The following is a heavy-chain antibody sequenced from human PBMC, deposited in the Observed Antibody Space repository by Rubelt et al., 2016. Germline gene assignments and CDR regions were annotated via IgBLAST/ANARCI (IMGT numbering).Heavy chain of an antibody. CDR1: GGSFSGYY. CDR2: INHSGST. V-gene: IGHV4-34*01. J-gene: IGHJ4*01. D-gene: IGHD6-13*01. Sequence: QVQLQQWGAGLLKPSETLSLTCAVYGGSFSGYYWSWIRQPPGKGLEWIGEINHSGSTNYNPSLKNRVTISVDRSKNQFSLKVSSGTAADTAGYYCAGGGGAAGNADYWGQGTLVTVSS. CDR3: AGGGGAAGNADY.